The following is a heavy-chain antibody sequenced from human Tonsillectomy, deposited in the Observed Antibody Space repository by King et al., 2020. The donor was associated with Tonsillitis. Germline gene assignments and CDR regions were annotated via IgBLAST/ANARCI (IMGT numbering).Heavy chain of an antibody. CDR3: ARVGSGSDAFDI. J-gene: IGHJ3*02. V-gene: IGHV4-39*07. D-gene: IGHD3-10*01. CDR2: IYYSGST. CDR1: GGSISRSSYY. Sequence: LQLQESGPGLVKPSETLSLTCTVSGGSISRSSYYWGWIRQPPGKGLEWIGSIYYSGSTYYNPYLKSRVTISVDTSKNQFSLKLRSVTAADKAVYYCARVGSGSDAFDIWGQGTMVTASS.